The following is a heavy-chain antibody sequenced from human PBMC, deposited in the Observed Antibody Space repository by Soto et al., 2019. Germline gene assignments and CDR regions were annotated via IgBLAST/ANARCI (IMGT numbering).Heavy chain of an antibody. CDR1: GFTFSSYA. J-gene: IGHJ3*02. D-gene: IGHD5-18*01. CDR2: ISGSGGST. V-gene: IGHV3-23*01. CDR3: AKDRFSRGYSYGSDAFDI. Sequence: ESGGGLVQPGGSLRLSCAASGFTFSSYAMSWVRQAPGKGLEWVSAISGSGGSTYYADSVKGRFTISRDNSKNTLYLQMNSLGAEDTAVYYCAKDRFSRGYSYGSDAFDIWGQGTMVTVCS.